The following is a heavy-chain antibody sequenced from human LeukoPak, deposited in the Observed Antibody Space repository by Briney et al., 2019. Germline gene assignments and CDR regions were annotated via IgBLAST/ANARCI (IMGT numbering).Heavy chain of an antibody. J-gene: IGHJ4*02. V-gene: IGHV1-8*01. Sequence: GASVKVSCKASGYTFTSYDINGVRQATGQGLEWMGWMNPNRGNTGYAHKFQGRATMTSNSSISTAYMELSSLISEDTAVHYCARVPNYFDYWGQGTLVTVSS. CDR1: GYTFTSYD. CDR3: ARVPNYFDY. CDR2: MNPNRGNT.